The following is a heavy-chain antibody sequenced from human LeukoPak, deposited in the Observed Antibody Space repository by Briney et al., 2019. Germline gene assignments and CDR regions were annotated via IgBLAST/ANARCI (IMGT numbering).Heavy chain of an antibody. Sequence: GGSLRLSCATSGFSFGSHAMSWVRQAPGKGLEWVSSISAGGGGTSYADSVKGRITISRDNSKNTVYLQMSSLRAEDTAVYFCVKTFQYSSNWYDYWGQGTLVTVSS. CDR3: VKTFQYSSNWYDY. V-gene: IGHV3-23*01. CDR2: ISAGGGGT. J-gene: IGHJ5*01. D-gene: IGHD6-6*01. CDR1: GFSFGSHA.